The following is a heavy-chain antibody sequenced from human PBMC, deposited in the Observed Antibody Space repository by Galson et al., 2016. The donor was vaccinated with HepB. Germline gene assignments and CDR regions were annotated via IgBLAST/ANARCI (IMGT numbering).Heavy chain of an antibody. V-gene: IGHV5-51*01. Sequence: QSGAEVKKPGESLKISCQGSGYNFIYYCIAWVRQMPGKGLDWMGIICPGDSETRYSPSFQGQVSFSVDKSNNIAYVQWTSLKDSDTAMYYCARHSRGSGVFEPIALWGQGTLVTVSS. CDR1: GYNFIYYC. J-gene: IGHJ4*02. D-gene: IGHD5/OR15-5a*01. CDR3: ARHSRGSGVFEPIAL. CDR2: ICPGDSET.